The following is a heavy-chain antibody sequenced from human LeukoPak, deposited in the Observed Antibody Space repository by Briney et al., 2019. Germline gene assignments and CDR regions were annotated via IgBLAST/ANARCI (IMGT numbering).Heavy chain of an antibody. V-gene: IGHV4-39*01. Sequence: SETLSLTCTVSGGSISSSSYYWGWIRQPPGKGLEWIGSIYYSGTTYYNPSLKSRVTISVDTPKNQFSLKLSSVTAADTAVYYCARHDDGYYFDSNGAFDIWGQGTMVTVSS. J-gene: IGHJ3*02. CDR2: IYYSGTT. D-gene: IGHD3-22*01. CDR1: GGSISSSSYY. CDR3: ARHDDGYYFDSNGAFDI.